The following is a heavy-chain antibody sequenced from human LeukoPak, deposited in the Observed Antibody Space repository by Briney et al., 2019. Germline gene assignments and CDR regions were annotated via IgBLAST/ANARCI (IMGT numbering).Heavy chain of an antibody. CDR2: INPNSGGT. CDR3: SRWGYDILTSYLHF. J-gene: IGHJ4*02. D-gene: IGHD3-9*01. V-gene: IGHV1-2*06. Sequence: ASVKVSFKSSGYTFTVYYMHWVRQAPGQGLEWMGRINPNSGGTNNAQKFQGRVTITRDTSISTAYMDLSRLRSDDTAVYYCSRWGYDILTSYLHFGGERTVVTVSS. CDR1: GYTFTVYY.